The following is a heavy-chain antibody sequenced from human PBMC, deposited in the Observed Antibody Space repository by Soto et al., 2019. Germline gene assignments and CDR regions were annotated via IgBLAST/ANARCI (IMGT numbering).Heavy chain of an antibody. D-gene: IGHD5-12*01. CDR3: GRGRSGQIVVFY. CDR2: TYFRSKWFN. V-gene: IGHV6-1*01. Sequence: SQTLSVTCAISGDSVSSNSAAWNWIRQSPSRGLEWLGRTYFRSKWFNDYAESVKSRITINPDTSKNQFSLQLNSVTPEDTAVYYCGRGRSGQIVVFYWGQGTPVTVSS. CDR1: GDSVSSNSAA. J-gene: IGHJ4*02.